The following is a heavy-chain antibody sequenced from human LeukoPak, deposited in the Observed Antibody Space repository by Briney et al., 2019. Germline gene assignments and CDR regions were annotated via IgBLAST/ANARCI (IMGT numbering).Heavy chain of an antibody. D-gene: IGHD2-21*02. V-gene: IGHV3-7*01. CDR3: ARLAYCGADCYYNWFDF. CDR1: EFAFSTYW. Sequence: GGSLRLSCAASEFAFSTYWMSWVRQAPGKGLEWVANIKHDGGEDYYADSVKGRFTIFRDNANNALFLQMSSLRAEDTALYYCARLAYCGADCYYNWFDFWGQGTLVTVSS. J-gene: IGHJ5*01. CDR2: IKHDGGED.